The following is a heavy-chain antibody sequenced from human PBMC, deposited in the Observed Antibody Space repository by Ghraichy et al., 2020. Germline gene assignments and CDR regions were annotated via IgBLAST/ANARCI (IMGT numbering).Heavy chain of an antibody. V-gene: IGHV3-64*01. CDR2: ISSNGGST. J-gene: IGHJ6*02. D-gene: IGHD3-22*01. CDR3: ARGRYYDGSGSSRYYGMDV. CDR1: GFTFSNNA. Sequence: GGSLRLSCAASGFTFSNNAMHWVRQAPGKGLEYVSAISSNGGSTYYANSVKGRFTISSDNSKNTLYLQMGSLRAEDMAVYYCARGRYYDGSGSSRYYGMDVWGQGTTVTVSS.